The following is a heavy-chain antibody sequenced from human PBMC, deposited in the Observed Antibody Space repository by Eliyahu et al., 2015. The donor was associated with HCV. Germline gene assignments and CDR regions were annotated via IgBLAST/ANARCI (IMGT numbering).Heavy chain of an antibody. CDR2: MNPNSGNT. Sequence: QVQLVQSGAEVKKPGASVKVSCKASGYTFTXYDINWVRQATGQGLEWMGWMNPNSGNTGYAQKFQGRVTMTRNTSISTAYMELSSLRSEDTAVYYCARGLAAAVHISDAFDIWGQGTMVTVSS. CDR1: GYTFTXYD. CDR3: ARGLAAAVHISDAFDI. J-gene: IGHJ3*02. V-gene: IGHV1-8*01. D-gene: IGHD6-13*01.